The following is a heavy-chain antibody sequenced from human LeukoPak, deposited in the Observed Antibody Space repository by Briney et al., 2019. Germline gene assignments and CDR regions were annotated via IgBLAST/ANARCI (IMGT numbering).Heavy chain of an antibody. CDR1: GYTFTGYY. CDR2: INPNSGGT. V-gene: IGHV1-2*02. J-gene: IGHJ4*02. Sequence: ASVKVSCKASGYTFTGYYMHWVRQPPGQGLEWMGWINPNSGGTNYAQKFHGRVTMTRDTSISTAYMELSRLRSDDTAVYYCARGEITSGGVIVVFDSWGQGTLVTVSS. CDR3: ARGEITSGGVIVVFDS. D-gene: IGHD3-16*02.